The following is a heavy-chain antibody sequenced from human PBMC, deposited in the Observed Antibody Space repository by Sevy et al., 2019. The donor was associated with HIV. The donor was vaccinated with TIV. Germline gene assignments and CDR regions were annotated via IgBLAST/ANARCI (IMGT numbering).Heavy chain of an antibody. D-gene: IGHD3-22*01. CDR3: ASANDSSGYYVDFDY. CDR1: GYTFTSYG. CDR2: ISAYNGNT. J-gene: IGHJ4*02. Sequence: ASVKVSCKASGYTFTSYGISWVRQAPGQGLEWMGWISAYNGNTNYAQKLQGRVTMTTDTSTSTAYMELRSLRSDDTAVYYCASANDSSGYYVDFDYWGQGTLVTVSS. V-gene: IGHV1-18*01.